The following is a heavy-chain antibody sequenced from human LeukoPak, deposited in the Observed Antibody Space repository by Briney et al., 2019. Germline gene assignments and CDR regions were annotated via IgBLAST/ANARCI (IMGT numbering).Heavy chain of an antibody. J-gene: IGHJ5*02. D-gene: IGHD3-22*01. V-gene: IGHV4-61*02. CDR3: ARDLRYDSSGPNWFDP. CDR1: GGSISSGSYY. CDR2: IYTSGST. Sequence: PSQTLSLTCTVSGGSISSGSYYWSWIRQPAGKGLEWIGRIYTSGSTNYNPSLKSRVTISVDTSKNQSSLKLSSVTAADTAVYYCARDLRYDSSGPNWFDPWGQGTLVTVSS.